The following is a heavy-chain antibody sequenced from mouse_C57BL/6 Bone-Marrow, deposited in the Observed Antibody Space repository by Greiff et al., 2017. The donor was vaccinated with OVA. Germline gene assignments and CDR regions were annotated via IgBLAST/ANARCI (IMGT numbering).Heavy chain of an antibody. D-gene: IGHD2-3*01. CDR1: GYTFTSYG. Sequence: VQLQQSGAELARPGASVKLSCKASGYTFTSYGISWVKQRTGQGLEWIGEIYPRSGNTYYNEKFKGKATLTADKSSSTAYMELRSLTSEDSAVYYCAREGDDGYPLDYWGQGTTLTVSS. J-gene: IGHJ2*01. CDR2: IYPRSGNT. CDR3: AREGDDGYPLDY. V-gene: IGHV1-81*01.